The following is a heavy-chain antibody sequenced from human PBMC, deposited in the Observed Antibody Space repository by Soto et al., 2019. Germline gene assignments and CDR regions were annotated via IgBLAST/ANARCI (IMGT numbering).Heavy chain of an antibody. Sequence: EVQVVESGGGLIQPGGSLRLSCAASGFTVSSNYMSWVRQAPGKGLEWVSVIYSGGSTYYADSVKGRFTISRDNSKNTLHLQMNSLRAEDTAVYYCARDQRSSWYSWFDPWGQGTLVTVSS. V-gene: IGHV3-53*01. CDR1: GFTVSSNY. J-gene: IGHJ5*02. CDR3: ARDQRSSWYSWFDP. CDR2: IYSGGST. D-gene: IGHD6-13*01.